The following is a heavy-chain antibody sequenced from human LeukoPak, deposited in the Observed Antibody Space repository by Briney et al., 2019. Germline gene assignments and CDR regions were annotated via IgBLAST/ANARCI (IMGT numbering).Heavy chain of an antibody. D-gene: IGHD5-12*01. V-gene: IGHV5-51*01. CDR2: IYPGDSDT. CDR3: ARHIIVAKINDPRYYYYYMDV. CDR1: GYSFTSYW. Sequence: GESLKISCKGSGYSFTSYWIGWVRQMPGKGLEWMGIIYPGDSDTRYSPSFQGQVTISADKSISTAYLQWSSLKASDTAMYYCARHIIVAKINDPRYYYYYMDVWGKGTTVTISS. J-gene: IGHJ6*03.